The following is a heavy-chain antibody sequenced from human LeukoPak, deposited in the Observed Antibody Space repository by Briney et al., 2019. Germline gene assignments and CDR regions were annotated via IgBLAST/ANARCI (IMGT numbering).Heavy chain of an antibody. Sequence: ASETLSLTCAVSGGSISSSNWWSWVRQPPGKGLEWIGEIYHSGSTNYNPSLKSRVTISVDKSKNQFSLHLDSVTPEDTAVYYCAGYSYGVRPSWGQGTLVSVSS. V-gene: IGHV4-4*02. CDR3: AGYSYGVRPS. CDR1: GGSISSSNW. D-gene: IGHD5-18*01. J-gene: IGHJ5*02. CDR2: IYHSGST.